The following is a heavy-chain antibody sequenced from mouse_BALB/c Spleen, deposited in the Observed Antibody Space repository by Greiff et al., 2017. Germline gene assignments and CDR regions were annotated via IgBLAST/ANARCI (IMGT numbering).Heavy chain of an antibody. CDR3: ARDLSNWDGWFAY. J-gene: IGHJ3*01. D-gene: IGHD4-1*01. CDR2: IWAGGST. Sequence: VKLVESGPGLVAPSQSLSITCTVSGFSLTSYGVHWVRQPPGKGLEWLGVIWAGGSTNYNSALMSRLSISKDNSKSQVFLKMNSLQTDDTAMYYCARDLSNWDGWFAYWGQGTLVTVSA. CDR1: GFSLTSYG. V-gene: IGHV2-9*02.